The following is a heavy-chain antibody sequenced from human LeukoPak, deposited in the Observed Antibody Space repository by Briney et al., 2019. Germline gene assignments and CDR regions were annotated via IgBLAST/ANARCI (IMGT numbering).Heavy chain of an antibody. V-gene: IGHV3-7*01. D-gene: IGHD2-21*02. Sequence: GGSLRLSCAVSGFTLSSYWMSWVRQAPGKGLEWVANIKQDGSEKIYVDSVEGRFTIYRDNAKHSLYRPINNVRAEHTGVYLWARDGGRDSPEGYWGQGTLVTVSS. CDR2: IKQDGSEK. CDR3: ARDGGRDSPEGY. J-gene: IGHJ4*02. CDR1: GFTLSSYW.